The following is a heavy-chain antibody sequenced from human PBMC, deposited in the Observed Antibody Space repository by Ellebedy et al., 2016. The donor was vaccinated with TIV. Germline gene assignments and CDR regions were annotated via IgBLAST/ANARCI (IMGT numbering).Heavy chain of an antibody. CDR1: GFTFSDYY. D-gene: IGHD2-21*02. CDR2: ISSSGSTI. J-gene: IGHJ6*02. Sequence: GESLKISCAASGFTFSDYYMSWIRQAPGKGLEWVSYISSSGSTIYYADSVKGRFTISRDNAKNSLYLQMNSLRAEDTAVYYCARALVTAIFDVRFWDYYGMDVWGQGTTVTVSS. V-gene: IGHV3-11*01. CDR3: ARALVTAIFDVRFWDYYGMDV.